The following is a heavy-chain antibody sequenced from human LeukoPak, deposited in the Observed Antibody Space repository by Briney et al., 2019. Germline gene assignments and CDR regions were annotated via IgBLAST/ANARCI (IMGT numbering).Heavy chain of an antibody. V-gene: IGHV1-8*03. CDR2: MNPNSGNT. CDR3: ARELYSSSWSGRTGRFYLDH. J-gene: IGHJ4*02. D-gene: IGHD6-13*01. Sequence: GASVKVSCKASGYTFTSYDINWVRQATGQGLEWMGWMNPNSGNTGYAQKFQGRVTITRNTSISTAYMELSSLRSDDTAVYFCARELYSSSWSGRTGRFYLDHWGQGTLVTVSS. CDR1: GYTFTSYD.